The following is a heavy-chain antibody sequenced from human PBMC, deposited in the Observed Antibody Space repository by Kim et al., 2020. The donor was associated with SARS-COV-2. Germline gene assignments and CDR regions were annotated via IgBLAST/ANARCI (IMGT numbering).Heavy chain of an antibody. CDR3: ARSTDLIAAAGTTRSAIDY. Sequence: SRVTISVDTSKNQFSLKLSSVTAADTAVYYCARSTDLIAAAGTTRSAIDYWGQGTLVTVSS. J-gene: IGHJ4*02. D-gene: IGHD6-13*01. V-gene: IGHV4-34*01.